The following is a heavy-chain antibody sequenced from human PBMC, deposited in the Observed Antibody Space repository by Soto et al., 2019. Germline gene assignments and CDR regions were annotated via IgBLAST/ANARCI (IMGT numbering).Heavy chain of an antibody. V-gene: IGHV3-48*02. CDR1: GFTFNTYG. CDR3: ARVRGSTVPVHWFDP. Sequence: EVQLVESGGGLVQRGGSLRLSCAASGFTFNTYGMDWVRQAPGKGLEWLSYISPSSSAIYYADSVKGRFTVSRDNAKNSLFLQMNSLTDEDTAVYYGARVRGSTVPVHWFDPWGQGTLVTVSS. D-gene: IGHD6-19*01. CDR2: ISPSSSAI. J-gene: IGHJ5*02.